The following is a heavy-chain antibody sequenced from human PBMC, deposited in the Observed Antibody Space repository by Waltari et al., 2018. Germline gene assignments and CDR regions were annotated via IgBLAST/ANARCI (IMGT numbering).Heavy chain of an antibody. Sequence: EVQLVESGGGLVQPGGSLRLSCPASGFTLRNYAMNWVGQALGKGLEWGSGSSGSDDSYYADSARGRLTISRDNSKNTLFLQMNSLRAEETAVYYCASRYGWPSNDYWGQGTLVTVSS. CDR1: GFTLRNYA. V-gene: IGHV3-23*04. D-gene: IGHD5-18*01. CDR2: SSGSDDS. CDR3: ASRYGWPSNDY. J-gene: IGHJ4*02.